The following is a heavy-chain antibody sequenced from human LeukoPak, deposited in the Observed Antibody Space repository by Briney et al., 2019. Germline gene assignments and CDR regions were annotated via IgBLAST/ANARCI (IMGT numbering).Heavy chain of an antibody. D-gene: IGHD3-16*02. J-gene: IGHJ4*02. CDR3: ARVLRYYDYVWGSYRPAYYFDY. CDR1: GGSISSYY. CDR2: IYHSGST. Sequence: PSETLSLTCTVSGGSISSYYWSWIRQPPGKGLEWIRYIYHSGSTYYNPSLKSRVTISVDRSKNQFSLKLSSVTAADTAVYYCARVLRYYDYVWGSYRPAYYFDYWGQGTLVTVSS. V-gene: IGHV4-59*12.